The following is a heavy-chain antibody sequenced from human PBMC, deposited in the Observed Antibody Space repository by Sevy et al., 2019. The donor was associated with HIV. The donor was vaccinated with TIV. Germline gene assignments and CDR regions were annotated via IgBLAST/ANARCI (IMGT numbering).Heavy chain of an antibody. Sequence: ASVKVPCKLSGYTLTQLSMHWVRQAPGKGLEWLGSFDPEDGERIYAQKFQGRFTMTEETSTDTAYMELSSLRSEDTAIYYCATGREYYEGNSGYFDYWGQGTLVTVSS. V-gene: IGHV1-24*01. CDR1: GYTLTQLS. CDR2: FDPEDGER. J-gene: IGHJ4*02. CDR3: ATGREYYEGNSGYFDY. D-gene: IGHD3-3*01.